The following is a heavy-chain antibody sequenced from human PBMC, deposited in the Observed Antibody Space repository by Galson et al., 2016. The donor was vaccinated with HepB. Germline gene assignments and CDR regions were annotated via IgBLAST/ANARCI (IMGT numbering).Heavy chain of an antibody. D-gene: IGHD6-25*01. Sequence: SETLSLTCTVSGDSMNIYFWNWIRQPAGKGLEWIGRVYASGDTNYNPSLKSRVTMSLDTSLRQFSLKLTSVIAADTAVYYCASENVALAAQDIWGQGILVAVS. V-gene: IGHV4-4*07. CDR1: GDSMNIYF. CDR2: VYASGDT. J-gene: IGHJ4*02. CDR3: ASENVALAAQDI.